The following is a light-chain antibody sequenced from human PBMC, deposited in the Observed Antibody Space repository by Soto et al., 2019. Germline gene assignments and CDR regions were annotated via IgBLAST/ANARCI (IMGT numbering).Light chain of an antibody. J-gene: IGLJ3*02. CDR2: GNI. CDR3: QSYDSGLSGVV. Sequence: QSVLTQSPAVSGAPGQRVTISCSGSSSNIGSHYDVHWYQQIPGKAPKLLIYGNINRPSGVPDRFSGSRSDTSASLAITGLQAEDEADYYCQSYDSGLSGVVFGGGTQLTVL. CDR1: SSNIGSHYD. V-gene: IGLV1-40*01.